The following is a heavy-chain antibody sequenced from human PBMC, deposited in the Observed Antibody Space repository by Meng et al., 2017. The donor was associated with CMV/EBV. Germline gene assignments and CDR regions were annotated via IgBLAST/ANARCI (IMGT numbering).Heavy chain of an antibody. CDR1: VGTFSSHA. D-gene: IGHD2-21*01. CDR2: IIPIFGTA. V-gene: IGHV1-69*05. J-gene: IGHJ1*01. Sequence: SVNVSLKASVGTFSSHAISWVRQAPGQGLEWMGGIIPIFGTANYAQKFQGRVTITTDETTNTAYMGLSGLGTEDTAVYYCARTAYCGGDCSFAEYFQHWGQGTLVTVSS. CDR3: ARTAYCGGDCSFAEYFQH.